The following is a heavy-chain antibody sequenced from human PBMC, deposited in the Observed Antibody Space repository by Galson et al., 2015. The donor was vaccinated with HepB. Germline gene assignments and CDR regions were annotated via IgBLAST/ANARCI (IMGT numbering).Heavy chain of an antibody. D-gene: IGHD2-15*01. CDR2: MSSDGSTT. J-gene: IGHJ4*02. V-gene: IGHV3-30*04. Sequence: SLRLSCAASGLIFNIYAMHWVRQSPGKGLEWVAVMSSDGSTTYYMDSLKGRFTISRDNSNNTLYLQMNGLRPDDTALYYCATGGGWSYFGFWGQGTLVTVSS. CDR1: GLIFNIYA. CDR3: ATGGGWSYFGF.